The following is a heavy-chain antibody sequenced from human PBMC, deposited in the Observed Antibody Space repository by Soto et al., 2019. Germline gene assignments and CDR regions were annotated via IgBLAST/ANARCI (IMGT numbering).Heavy chain of an antibody. D-gene: IGHD2-2*01. CDR2: INHSGST. Sequence: SETLSLTCAVYGGSFSGYYWSWIRQPPGKGLEWIGEINHSGSTNYNPSLKSRVTISVDTSKNQFSLKLSSVTAADTAVYYCASAYCSSTSCYFGKFDYWGQGTLVTVSS. CDR1: GGSFSGYY. J-gene: IGHJ4*02. V-gene: IGHV4-34*01. CDR3: ASAYCSSTSCYFGKFDY.